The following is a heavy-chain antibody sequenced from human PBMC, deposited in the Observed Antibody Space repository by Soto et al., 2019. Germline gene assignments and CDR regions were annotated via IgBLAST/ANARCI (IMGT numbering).Heavy chain of an antibody. CDR2: ISAYNGNT. Sequence: ASVKVSCKASGYTFTSYGISWVRQAPGQGLEWMGWISAYNGNTNYAQKLQGRVTMTTDTSTSTAYMELRSLRSDDTAVYYCARSDGILTGLYYFDYWGQGTLVTVSS. CDR3: ARSDGILTGLYYFDY. J-gene: IGHJ4*02. D-gene: IGHD3-9*01. CDR1: GYTFTSYG. V-gene: IGHV1-18*01.